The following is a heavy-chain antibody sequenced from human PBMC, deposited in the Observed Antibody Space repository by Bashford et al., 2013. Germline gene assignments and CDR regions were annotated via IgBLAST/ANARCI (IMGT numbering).Heavy chain of an antibody. D-gene: IGHD6-19*01. J-gene: IGHJ3*01. CDR2: MSFDGSQ. V-gene: IGHV3-30*04. Sequence: VRQAPGKGLEWVAAMSFDGSQYYAESVRGRFFISRDNSRNSAYLQLNSLELDDTAVYFCAREGFGSGRCGGFDVWGPGTMVTVSS. CDR3: AREGFGSGRCGGFDV.